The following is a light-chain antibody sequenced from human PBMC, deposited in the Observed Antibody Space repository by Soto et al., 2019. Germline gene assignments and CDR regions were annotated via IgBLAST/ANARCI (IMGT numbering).Light chain of an antibody. CDR3: AAWDDRLNGRV. J-gene: IGLJ2*01. CDR1: SSNIGSNT. Sequence: QSVLTQPPSASGTPGQRVSFSCSGTSSNIGSNTVTWYSQFPGTAPKLLIYSNDQRPSGVPDRFSGSKSGTSASLAISGLQSEDEDDYYCAAWDDRLNGRVFGGGTKLTVL. V-gene: IGLV1-44*01. CDR2: SND.